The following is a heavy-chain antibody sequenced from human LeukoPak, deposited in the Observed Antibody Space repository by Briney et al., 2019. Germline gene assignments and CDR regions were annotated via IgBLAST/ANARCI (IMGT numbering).Heavy chain of an antibody. Sequence: GGSLRLSCAASGFTFSGYAMSWVRRAPGKGLEWVSVISGSGGTTYSADSVKGRFTISRDNSKNTLFLQMTSLRAEDTAAYYCARGRGVNGGNTNGFFDYWGQGALVTVPS. D-gene: IGHD4-23*01. CDR3: ARGRGVNGGNTNGFFDY. CDR1: GFTFSGYA. CDR2: ISGSGGTT. V-gene: IGHV3-23*01. J-gene: IGHJ4*02.